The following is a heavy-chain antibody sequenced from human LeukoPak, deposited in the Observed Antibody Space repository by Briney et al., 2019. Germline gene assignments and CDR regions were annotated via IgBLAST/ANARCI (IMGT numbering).Heavy chain of an antibody. CDR2: ISSSSSYI. D-gene: IGHD4-23*01. Sequence: GGSLRLSCAASGFTFSSYSMNWVRQDPGKGLEWVSSISSSSSYIYYADSVKGRFTISRDNAKNSLYLQMNSLRAEDTAVYYCARALDYGGSLAIWGQGTMVTVSS. V-gene: IGHV3-21*01. J-gene: IGHJ3*02. CDR1: GFTFSSYS. CDR3: ARALDYGGSLAI.